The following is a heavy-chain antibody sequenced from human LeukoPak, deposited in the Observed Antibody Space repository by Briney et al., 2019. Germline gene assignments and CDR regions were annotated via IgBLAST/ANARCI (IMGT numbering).Heavy chain of an antibody. CDR2: INTNTGNP. Sequence: ASVKVSCKASGYTFTSYAISWVRQAPGQGLEWMGWINTNTGNPTYAQGFTGRFVFSLDTSVSTAYLQISSLKAEDTAVYYCARGDYDFWSGYRYYYYYYMDVWGKGTTVTVSS. CDR3: ARGDYDFWSGYRYYYYYYMDV. J-gene: IGHJ6*03. CDR1: GYTFTSYA. D-gene: IGHD3-3*01. V-gene: IGHV7-4-1*02.